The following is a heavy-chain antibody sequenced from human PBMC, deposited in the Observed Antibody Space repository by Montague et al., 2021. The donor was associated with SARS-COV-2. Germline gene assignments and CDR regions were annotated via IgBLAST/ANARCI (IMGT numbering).Heavy chain of an antibody. CDR2: IDTSGST. CDR3: AREVGRYYDRRPDS. D-gene: IGHD1-26*01. Sequence: TLSLTCTVSGGSISSGNYYWSWIRQPAGKGLEWIGRIDTSGSTNYXPSLKSRVTISADTSKNQFSLKLSSMTAADTAVYYCAREVGRYYDRRPDSWGQGTLVTVSS. V-gene: IGHV4-61*02. CDR1: GGSISSGNYY. J-gene: IGHJ4*02.